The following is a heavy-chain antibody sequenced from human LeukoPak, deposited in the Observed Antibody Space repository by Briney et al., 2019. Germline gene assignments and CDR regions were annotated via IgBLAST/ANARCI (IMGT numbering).Heavy chain of an antibody. D-gene: IGHD6-13*01. CDR3: ASVAGVIAAAVVPFDY. V-gene: IGHV1-2*02. CDR1: GYTFTGYY. J-gene: IGHJ4*02. Sequence: ASVKVSCKASGYTFTGYYMHWVRQAPGQGLEGMGWINPNSGGTYYAQKFQGRVSIARDTSISTAYMELSRLRSDDTAVYYCASVAGVIAAAVVPFDYWGQGTLVTVSS. CDR2: INPNSGGT.